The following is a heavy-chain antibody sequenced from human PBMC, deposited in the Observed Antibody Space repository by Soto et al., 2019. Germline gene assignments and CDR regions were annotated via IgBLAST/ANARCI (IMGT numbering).Heavy chain of an antibody. D-gene: IGHD5-18*01. CDR1: GGTFSSYA. CDR2: INAGNGNT. V-gene: IGHV1-3*01. CDR3: ARDLDVDSAREIGFDP. J-gene: IGHJ5*02. Sequence: QVQLVQSGAEVKKPGSSVKVSCKASGGTFSSYAISWVRQAPGQGLEWMGWINAGNGNTKYSQKFQGRVTITRDTSASTAYMELSSLRSEDTAVYYCARDLDVDSAREIGFDPWGQGTLVTVSS.